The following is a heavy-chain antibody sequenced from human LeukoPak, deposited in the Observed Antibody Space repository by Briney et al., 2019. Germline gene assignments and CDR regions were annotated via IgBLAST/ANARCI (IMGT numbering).Heavy chain of an antibody. J-gene: IGHJ6*02. CDR1: GFTLSNYA. D-gene: IGHD3-10*01. Sequence: GGSLRLSCAASGFTLSNYAMGWVRQAPGKGLEWVANIKQDGSEKYYVDSVKGRFTISRDNAKNSLYLQMNSLRAEDTAVYYCARDAESYGMDVWGQGTTVTVSS. V-gene: IGHV3-7*01. CDR3: ARDAESYGMDV. CDR2: IKQDGSEK.